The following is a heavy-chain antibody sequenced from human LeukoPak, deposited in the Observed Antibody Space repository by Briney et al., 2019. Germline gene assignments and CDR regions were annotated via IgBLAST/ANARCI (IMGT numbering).Heavy chain of an antibody. CDR1: GASIRSGDYY. CDR2: IYDSGST. Sequence: PSQTLSLTCTVSGASIRSGDYYWSWIRQPPGKGLEWIGYIYDSGSTYYNPSLKSRITISVDTSENRFSLMLSSVTATDTAVYYCARDCSGGSCYGAFDIWGQGTMVTVSS. D-gene: IGHD2-15*01. V-gene: IGHV4-30-4*01. CDR3: ARDCSGGSCYGAFDI. J-gene: IGHJ3*02.